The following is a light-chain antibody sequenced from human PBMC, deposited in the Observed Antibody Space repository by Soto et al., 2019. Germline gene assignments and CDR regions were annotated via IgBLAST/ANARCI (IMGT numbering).Light chain of an antibody. CDR1: QSISAW. CDR2: KAS. CDR3: QQYNDYSWT. V-gene: IGKV1-5*03. Sequence: DIQMTQSPSTLSASVGDRVSINCRASQSISAWLAWYQQKPGKAPRLLIYKASTLEIGVPSRFSGSGSGTEFILTISSLQPDDVATYYCQQYNDYSWTFGQGTKVDI. J-gene: IGKJ1*01.